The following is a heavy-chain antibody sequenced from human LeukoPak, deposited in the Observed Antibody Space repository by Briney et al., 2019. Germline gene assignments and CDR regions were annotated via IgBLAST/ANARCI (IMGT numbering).Heavy chain of an antibody. Sequence: SETLSLTCSVSGGSISPYYWSWFRQPPGKGLEWIGYIFHSGITTYNPSLKSRVTISLESSKNQFFLRLTSVTAADTAMYYCARAETLAAIYFDFWGQGSLVTVSS. CDR1: GGSISPYY. CDR2: IFHSGIT. J-gene: IGHJ4*02. CDR3: ARAETLAAIYFDF. D-gene: IGHD6-25*01. V-gene: IGHV4-59*01.